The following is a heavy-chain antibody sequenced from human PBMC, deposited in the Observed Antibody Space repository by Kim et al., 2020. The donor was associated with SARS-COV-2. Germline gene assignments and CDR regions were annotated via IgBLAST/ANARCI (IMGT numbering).Heavy chain of an antibody. CDR3: TTDLDIVVVPAARADYYYDGMYV. Sequence: GGSLRLSCAASGFTFSNAWMSWVRQAPGKGREWVGRIKSKTEGGTTDYAAPVKGRFTISRDDSKNTLYLQMNSLKTEDTAVYYCTTDLDIVVVPAARADYYYDGMYVWGQGTTVTVSS. CDR2: IKSKTEGGTT. J-gene: IGHJ6*02. CDR1: GFTFSNAW. V-gene: IGHV3-15*01. D-gene: IGHD2-2*03.